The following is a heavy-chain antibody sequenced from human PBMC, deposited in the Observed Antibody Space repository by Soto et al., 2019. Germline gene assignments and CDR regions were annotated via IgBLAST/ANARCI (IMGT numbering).Heavy chain of an antibody. CDR2: IDWDDDK. CDR1: GFSLSTSGMC. Sequence: GSGPTLVNPTQTLTLTCTLSGFSLSTSGMCVSWIRQPPGKALEWLALIDWDDDKYYSTSLKTRLTISKDTSKNQVVLTMTNMDPVDTATYYCARIRGVANYYDSSGYYYDYYYGMDVWGQGTTVTVSS. CDR3: ARIRGVANYYDSSGYYYDYYYGMDV. V-gene: IGHV2-70*01. D-gene: IGHD3-22*01. J-gene: IGHJ6*02.